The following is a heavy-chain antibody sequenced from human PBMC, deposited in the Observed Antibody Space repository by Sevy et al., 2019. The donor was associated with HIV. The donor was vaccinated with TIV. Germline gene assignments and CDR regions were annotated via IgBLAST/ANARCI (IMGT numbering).Heavy chain of an antibody. CDR3: ARGYVRGYSGHVDY. CDR1: GYTFSTIG. J-gene: IGHJ4*02. D-gene: IGHD5-12*01. V-gene: IGHV1-18*01. CDR2: ISAYNGYT. Sequence: ASVKVSCKASGYTFSTIGFSWVRQAPGQGLEWMGWISAYNGYTNYAQNLQGRVTLTTDSSTNTAYMELRSLTSDDTAVYYSARGYVRGYSGHVDYWGQGTLVTVSS.